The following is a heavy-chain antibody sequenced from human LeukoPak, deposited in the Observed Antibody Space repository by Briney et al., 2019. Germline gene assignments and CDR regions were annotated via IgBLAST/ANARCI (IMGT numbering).Heavy chain of an antibody. V-gene: IGHV4-4*02. J-gene: IGHJ4*02. CDR2: MYLGGTT. CDR3: AGLEGRYSTDWFYFFDY. CDR1: GGSISSLNL. D-gene: IGHD6-19*01. Sequence: PSETLSLTCIVSGGSISSLNLWSWLRQPPGKGLEWIGEMYLGGTTNFNPSLKSRVTILIGKSKNQLSLQLTSVTAADTAVYYCAGLEGRYSTDWFYFFDYWGQGALVTVSS.